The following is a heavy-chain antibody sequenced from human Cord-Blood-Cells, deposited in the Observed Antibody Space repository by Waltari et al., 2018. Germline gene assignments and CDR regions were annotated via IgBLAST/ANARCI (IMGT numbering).Heavy chain of an antibody. CDR3: AKDQGSSSGFDY. Sequence: QVQLVAPGGGVVQPGRSLSLSCPASGFTFSSYGLHSFRQAPGKGLEWVAVISYDGSNKYYADSVKGRFTISRDNSKNTLYLQMNSLRAEDTAVYYCAKDQGSSSGFDYWGQGTLVTVSS. CDR1: GFTFSSYG. V-gene: IGHV3-30*18. J-gene: IGHJ4*02. D-gene: IGHD6-6*01. CDR2: ISYDGSNK.